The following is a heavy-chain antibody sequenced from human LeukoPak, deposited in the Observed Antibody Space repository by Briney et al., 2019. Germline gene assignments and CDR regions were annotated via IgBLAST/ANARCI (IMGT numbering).Heavy chain of an antibody. CDR1: GGTFSSYA. CDR2: IIPIFGTA. Sequence: EASVKVSCKASGGTFSSYATSWVRQAPGQGLEWMGGIIPIFGTANYAQKFQGRVTITADESTSTAYMELSSLRSEDTAVYYCALSGGDSTMIDYWGQGTLVTVSS. V-gene: IGHV1-69*13. CDR3: ALSGGDSTMIDY. D-gene: IGHD2-21*02. J-gene: IGHJ4*02.